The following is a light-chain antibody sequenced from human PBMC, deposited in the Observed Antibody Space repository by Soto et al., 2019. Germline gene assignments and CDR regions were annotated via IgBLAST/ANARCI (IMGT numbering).Light chain of an antibody. CDR2: GAS. CDR1: QSISRY. Sequence: IVLTQSPGTLSLSPGERTTLSCRASQSISRYLAWYQQKPGQGPRLLIYGASSRATGTPDRFSGSGSGTDFTLTINRLEPEDFALYYCQQYGSSPPTFGQGTKADIK. J-gene: IGKJ1*01. CDR3: QQYGSSPPT. V-gene: IGKV3-20*01.